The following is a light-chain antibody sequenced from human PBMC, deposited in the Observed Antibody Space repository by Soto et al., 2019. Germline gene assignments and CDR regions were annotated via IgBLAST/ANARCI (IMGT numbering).Light chain of an antibody. CDR1: SPIIGTNY. J-gene: IGLJ3*02. CDR3: ATWDASLSGGV. Sequence: QSVVTQPPSASGAPGQRVTVSCSGSSPIIGTNYVNWYQKLPGTAPRLLIHTNNLRPSGVPDRFSGSKSGTTASLAISGLRSQDEADYYCATWDASLSGGVFGGGTKVTVL. CDR2: TNN. V-gene: IGLV1-47*02.